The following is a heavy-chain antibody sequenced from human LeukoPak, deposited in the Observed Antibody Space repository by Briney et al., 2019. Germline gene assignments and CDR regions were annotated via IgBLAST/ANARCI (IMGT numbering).Heavy chain of an antibody. CDR2: ISWNSGSI. J-gene: IGHJ4*02. CDR1: GFTFDDYA. Sequence: GGSLRLSCAASGFTFDDYAMHWVRQAPGKGLEWVSGISWNSGSIGYADSVKGRFTISRDNAKNSLYLQMNSLRAEDTALYYCGKSPVILYYFDYWGQGTLVTVSS. D-gene: IGHD2-21*01. V-gene: IGHV3-9*01. CDR3: GKSPVILYYFDY.